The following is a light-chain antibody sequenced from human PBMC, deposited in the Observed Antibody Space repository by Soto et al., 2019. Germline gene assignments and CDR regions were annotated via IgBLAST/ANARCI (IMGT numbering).Light chain of an antibody. J-gene: IGKJ2*01. CDR2: GAS. CDR3: QQSYSTPFT. V-gene: IGKV3-15*01. CDR1: QSVSSN. Sequence: EIVMTQSPATLSLSPGERATLSCRASQSVSSNLAWYQHKPGQAPRLLIYGASIRGTGIPARFSGSGSGTEFTLTISSLHPEDFATYYCQQSYSTPFTFGQGTKLEIK.